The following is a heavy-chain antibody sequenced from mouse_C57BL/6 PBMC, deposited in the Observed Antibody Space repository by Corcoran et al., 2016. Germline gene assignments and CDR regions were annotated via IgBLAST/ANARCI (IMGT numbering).Heavy chain of an antibody. CDR2: INPNNGGT. CDR1: GYTFTDYY. Sequence: EVQLQQSGPELVKPGASVKISCKASGYTFTDYYMNWVKQSHGKSLEWIGDINPNNGGTSYNQKFKGKATLTVDKSSSTAYMELRSLTSEDSAVYYCARGYYGSPSDARDYWGQGTSVTVSS. D-gene: IGHD1-1*01. V-gene: IGHV1-26*01. J-gene: IGHJ4*01. CDR3: ARGYYGSPSDARDY.